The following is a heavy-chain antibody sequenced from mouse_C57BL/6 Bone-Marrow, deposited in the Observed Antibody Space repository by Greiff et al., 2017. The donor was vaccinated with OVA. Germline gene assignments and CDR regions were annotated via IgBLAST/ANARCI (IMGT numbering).Heavy chain of an antibody. J-gene: IGHJ3*01. CDR2: IYPSDSET. CDR3: AREVYDYGGVAY. D-gene: IGHD2-4*01. CDR1: GYTFTSYW. Sequence: QVQLQQPGAELVRPGSSVKLSCKASGYTFTSYWMDWVKQRPGQGLEWIGNIYPSDSETHYNQKFKDKATLTVDKSSSTAYMQLSSLTSAESAVYYCAREVYDYGGVAYGGQGTLVTVSA. V-gene: IGHV1-61*01.